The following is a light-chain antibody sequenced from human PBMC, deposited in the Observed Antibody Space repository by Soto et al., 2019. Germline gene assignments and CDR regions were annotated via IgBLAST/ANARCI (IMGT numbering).Light chain of an antibody. J-gene: IGKJ2*01. Sequence: DIVMTQSPLSLPVTPGEPASISCRSSQSLLHSNGYNYLDWYLQKPGQSPQLLIYLGSNRASGVPDRFSGSGSGTEFTLKISRVEAEDVGVYYGMQALQTPLTFGQGTKLEIK. CDR3: MQALQTPLT. CDR2: LGS. CDR1: QSLLHSNGYNY. V-gene: IGKV2-28*01.